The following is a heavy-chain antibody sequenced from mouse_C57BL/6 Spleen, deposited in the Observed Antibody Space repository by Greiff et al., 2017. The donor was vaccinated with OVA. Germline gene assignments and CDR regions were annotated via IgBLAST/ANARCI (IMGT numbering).Heavy chain of an antibody. Sequence: VQLQQSGAELVKPGASVTLSCKASGYTFTSYWMHWVKQRPGQGLEWIGMIHPNSGSTTYNEKFKSKATLTVDKSSSTAYMQLSSLTSEDSAVYYCARKKDDRNCRGYFDVWGTGTTVTVSS. V-gene: IGHV1-64*01. CDR2: IHPNSGST. J-gene: IGHJ1*03. CDR3: ARKKDDRNCRGYFDV. CDR1: GYTFTSYW. D-gene: IGHD2-14*01.